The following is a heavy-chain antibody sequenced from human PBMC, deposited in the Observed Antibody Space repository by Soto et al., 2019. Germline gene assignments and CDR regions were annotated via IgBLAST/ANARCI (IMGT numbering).Heavy chain of an antibody. D-gene: IGHD2-2*01. J-gene: IGHJ4*02. CDR3: AKGRVVGVSAADY. CDR2: IRSGGDT. CDR1: GFTVSTNH. V-gene: IGHV3-66*01. Sequence: EVQLVESGGGLVQPGGSLRLSCAASGFTVSTNHVNWVRQAQGKGLEWVSVIRSGGDTFYADSVKGRFTISRDNSKNTLYLQMNSLRAEDTAMYDCAKGRVVGVSAADYWGQGTLVIVSS.